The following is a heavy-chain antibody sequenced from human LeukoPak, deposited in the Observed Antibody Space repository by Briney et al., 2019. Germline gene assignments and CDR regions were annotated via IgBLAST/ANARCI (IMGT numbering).Heavy chain of an antibody. J-gene: IGHJ6*03. Sequence: GGSLRLSCAASGFTFSDYYMSWIRQAPGKGLEWVSYISSSGSTIYYADSVKGRFTISRDNAKNSLYLQMNSLRAEDTAVYYCARAQFYTMVRGVSYYYYMDVWGKGTTVTVSS. V-gene: IGHV3-11*04. D-gene: IGHD3-10*01. CDR1: GFTFSDYY. CDR3: ARAQFYTMVRGVSYYYYMDV. CDR2: ISSSGSTI.